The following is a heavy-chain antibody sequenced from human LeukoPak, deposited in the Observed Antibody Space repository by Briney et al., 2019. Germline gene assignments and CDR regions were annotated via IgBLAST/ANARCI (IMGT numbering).Heavy chain of an antibody. V-gene: IGHV3-21*01. Sequence: GGSLRLSCAASGFTFSSYSMKWVRQTPGKGMEWVSSISGSSTYIYYADSVKGRFTISRDNAKNSLYLQMNSLRAEDTAVYYCARALEPSIAVIDYWGQGTLVTVSS. CDR3: ARALEPSIAVIDY. CDR2: ISGSSTYI. J-gene: IGHJ4*02. D-gene: IGHD6-19*01. CDR1: GFTFSSYS.